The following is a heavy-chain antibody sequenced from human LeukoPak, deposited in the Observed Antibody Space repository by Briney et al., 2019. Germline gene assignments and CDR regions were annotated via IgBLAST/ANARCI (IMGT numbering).Heavy chain of an antibody. V-gene: IGHV3-43*01. CDR1: GFTFDDYT. CDR3: AKSLNPGYSYGYYYYYYMDV. J-gene: IGHJ6*03. D-gene: IGHD5-18*01. Sequence: GGSLRLSCAASGFTFDDYTMHWVRQAPGKGLEWVSLISWVGGSTYYADSVKGRFTISRDNSKNSLYLQMNSLRTEDTALYYCAKSLNPGYSYGYYYYYYMDVWGKGTTVTVSS. CDR2: ISWVGGST.